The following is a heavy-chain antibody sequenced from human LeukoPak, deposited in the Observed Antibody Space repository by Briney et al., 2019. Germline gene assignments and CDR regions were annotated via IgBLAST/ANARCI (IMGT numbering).Heavy chain of an antibody. V-gene: IGHV1-2*02. J-gene: IGHJ5*02. Sequence: GASVKVSCKASGYTFTGYYMHWVRQAPGQGREWMGWINPNSGGTNYAQKFQGRVTMTRDTSISTAYMELSRLRSDDTAVYYCARDNVDTEIEGNWFDPWGQGTLVTVSS. CDR2: INPNSGGT. CDR3: ARDNVDTEIEGNWFDP. D-gene: IGHD5-18*01. CDR1: GYTFTGYY.